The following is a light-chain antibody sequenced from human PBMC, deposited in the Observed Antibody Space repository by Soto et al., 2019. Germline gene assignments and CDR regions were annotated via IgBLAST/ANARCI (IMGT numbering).Light chain of an antibody. J-gene: IGKJ1*01. CDR1: QTMSSW. CDR2: KAS. Sequence: DIQMTQSPSTLSASVGDRVTITCGASQTMSSWLAWYQQKPGKAPKLLIYKASSLESGVPSRFSGSGSGTDFTLTISSLQPEDFATYYCQQSYSTPWAFGQGAKVDI. CDR3: QQSYSTPWA. V-gene: IGKV1-5*03.